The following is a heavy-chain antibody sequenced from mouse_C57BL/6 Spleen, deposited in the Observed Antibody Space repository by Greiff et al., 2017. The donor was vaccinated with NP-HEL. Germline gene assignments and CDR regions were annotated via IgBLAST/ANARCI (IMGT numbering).Heavy chain of an antibody. Sequence: EVKLVESGGGLVQPKGSLKLSCAASGFSFNTYAMNWVRQAPGKGLEWVARIRSKSNNYATYYADSVKDRFTISRDDSESMLYLQMNNLKTEDTAMYYCVRIYDGYYYAMDYWGQGTSVTVSS. CDR3: VRIYDGYYYAMDY. V-gene: IGHV10-1*01. J-gene: IGHJ4*01. CDR1: GFSFNTYA. CDR2: IRSKSNNYAT. D-gene: IGHD2-3*01.